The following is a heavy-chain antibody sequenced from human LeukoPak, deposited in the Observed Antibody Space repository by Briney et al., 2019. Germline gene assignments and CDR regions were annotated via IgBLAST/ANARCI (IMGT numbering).Heavy chain of an antibody. CDR3: AKENCSSTSCYHDY. V-gene: IGHV3-21*01. Sequence: PGGSLRLSCAASGFTFSSYSMNWVRQAPGKGLEWVSSISSSSSYIYYADSVKGRFTISRDNAKNSLYLQMNSLRAEDTAVYYCAKENCSSTSCYHDYWGQGTLVTVSS. CDR2: ISSSSSYI. J-gene: IGHJ4*02. D-gene: IGHD2-2*01. CDR1: GFTFSSYS.